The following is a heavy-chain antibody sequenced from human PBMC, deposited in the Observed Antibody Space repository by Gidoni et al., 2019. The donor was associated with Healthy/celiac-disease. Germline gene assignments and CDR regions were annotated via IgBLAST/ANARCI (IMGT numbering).Heavy chain of an antibody. D-gene: IGHD3-22*01. Sequence: EVQLVEAGGGLVQPGGSLRLSCSASGFTFSSYSMNWVRQAPGKGLGWVSYISRSSSTIYYADSVKGRFTISRDNAKNSLYLQMNSLRDEDTAVYYCARDGYYDSSGYYYEGAFDIWGQGTMVTVSS. CDR3: ARDGYYDSSGYYYEGAFDI. CDR1: GFTFSSYS. CDR2: ISRSSSTI. V-gene: IGHV3-48*02. J-gene: IGHJ3*02.